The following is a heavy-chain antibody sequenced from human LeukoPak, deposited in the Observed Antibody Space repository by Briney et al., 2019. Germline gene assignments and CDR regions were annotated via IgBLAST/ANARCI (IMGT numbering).Heavy chain of an antibody. D-gene: IGHD2-8*01. V-gene: IGHV4-61*01. CDR1: GASVSSASY. CDR2: IYNGVNT. Sequence: PSETLSLTCTVSGASVSSASYWTWIRQPPGKGVEWIAHIYNGVNTNYNPSLKSRVTISVDTSKNQFPLRLNSVTAADTAVYYCARSRAFNGGAFDPWGQGSLVTVSS. CDR3: ARSRAFNGGAFDP. J-gene: IGHJ5*02.